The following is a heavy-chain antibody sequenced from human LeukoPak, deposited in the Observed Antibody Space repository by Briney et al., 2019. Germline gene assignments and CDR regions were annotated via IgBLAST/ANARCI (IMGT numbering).Heavy chain of an antibody. CDR3: ARDVHVVREIPEYYYYYGMDV. CDR2: ISYDGSNK. Sequence: PGGSLRLSCEASGFTFSSHAIHWVRQAPGKGLEWVAVISYDGSNKYYADSVKGRLTISRDNSKNTLYLQMNSLRAEDTALYYCARDVHVVREIPEYYYYYGMDVWGQGTTVTVSS. D-gene: IGHD3-10*01. CDR1: GFTFSSHA. V-gene: IGHV3-30-3*01. J-gene: IGHJ6*02.